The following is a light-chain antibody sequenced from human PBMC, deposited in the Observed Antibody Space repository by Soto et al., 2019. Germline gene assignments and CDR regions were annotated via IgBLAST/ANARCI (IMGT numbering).Light chain of an antibody. CDR2: GAS. CDR3: QQYNIWPPIT. V-gene: IGKV3-15*01. Sequence: VIAESPATLSESPGDRATLSCRASQSVSSNLAWYQQRPGQAPRLLIYGASTRATGIPARFSGSGSGTEFTLTITSLQSEDIALYYCQQYNIWPPITFGQGTRLEIK. J-gene: IGKJ5*01. CDR1: QSVSSN.